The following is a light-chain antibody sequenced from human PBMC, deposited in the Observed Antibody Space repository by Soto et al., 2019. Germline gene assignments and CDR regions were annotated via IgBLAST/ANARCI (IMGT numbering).Light chain of an antibody. J-gene: IGKJ2*01. CDR1: QSVSSSY. CDR3: HYYGSSHLYT. V-gene: IGKV3-20*01. CDR2: GAS. Sequence: DIVLTQSPGTLSLSPGERATLSCRASQSVSSSYLAWYQQKPGQAPRLLIYGASSSATGIPDRFSGSGSGTDFAHTISRLEAEDFAVYYCHYYGSSHLYTFGQGTKMEIK.